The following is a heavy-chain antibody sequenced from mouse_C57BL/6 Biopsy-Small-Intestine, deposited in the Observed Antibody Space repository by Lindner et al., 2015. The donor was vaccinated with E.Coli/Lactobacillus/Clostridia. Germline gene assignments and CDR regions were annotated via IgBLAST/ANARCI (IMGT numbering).Heavy chain of an antibody. CDR2: FDPDNGQT. CDR3: AIVTQGVLTNWFDP. J-gene: IGHJ3*01. CDR1: GYTLDESP. D-gene: IGHD2-13*01. Sequence: SVKVSCKVPGYTLDESPIHWVRQAPGKGLEWMGSFDPDNGQTVYTQKFQGRLTLTEDTFTDTVYTELSSLRSEDTAVYYCAIVTQGVLTNWFDPWGQGTLVTVS. V-gene: IGHV1S29*02.